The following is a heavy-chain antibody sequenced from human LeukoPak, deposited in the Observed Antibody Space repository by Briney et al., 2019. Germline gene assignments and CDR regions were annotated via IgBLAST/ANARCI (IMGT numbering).Heavy chain of an antibody. D-gene: IGHD1-1*01. CDR3: ARPPPWDDDPYGMDV. CDR1: GASISSYY. Sequence: NASETLSLTCTVSGASISSYYWGWIRQPPGKGLEWIGSIYYSGSTYYNPSLKSRVTISVDTSKNQFSLKLSSVTAADTAVYYCARPPPWDDDPYGMDVWGQGTTVTVSS. V-gene: IGHV4-39*01. J-gene: IGHJ6*02. CDR2: IYYSGST.